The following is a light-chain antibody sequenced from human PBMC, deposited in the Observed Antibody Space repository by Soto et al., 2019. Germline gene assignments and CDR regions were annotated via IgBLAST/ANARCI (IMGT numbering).Light chain of an antibody. CDR1: QGISSY. J-gene: IGKJ2*01. V-gene: IGKV1-9*01. CDR2: AAS. Sequence: DIQLTQSPSFLSASVGDRVTITCRASQGISSYLAWYQQKPGKDPKLLIYAASTLQSGVPSRFSGSGSGTEFTLTISSLQPEDFATYYCQQLNSYFGQGTKLEIK. CDR3: QQLNSY.